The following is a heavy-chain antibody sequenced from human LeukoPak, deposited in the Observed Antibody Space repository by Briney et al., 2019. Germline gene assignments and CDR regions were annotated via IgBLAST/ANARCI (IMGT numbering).Heavy chain of an antibody. CDR3: ARDGRNYYDRSGYYSALAY. Sequence: GGSLRLSCAASGFTFNSYAMHWVRQAPGRGLEWVAVISYDGSNKYSADSVKGRFTISRDNSKNTLYLQMNSLRADDTAVYYCARDGRNYYDRSGYYSALAYWGQGTLVTVSS. J-gene: IGHJ4*02. CDR2: ISYDGSNK. D-gene: IGHD3-22*01. V-gene: IGHV3-30-3*01. CDR1: GFTFNSYA.